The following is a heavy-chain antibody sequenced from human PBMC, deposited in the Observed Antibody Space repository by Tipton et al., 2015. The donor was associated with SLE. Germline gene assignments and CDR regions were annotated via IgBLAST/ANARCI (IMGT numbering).Heavy chain of an antibody. Sequence: SLRLSCAASGFTFSSYGMHWVRQAPGKGLEWVAVIWYDGSNKYYADSVKGRFTISRDNSKNTLYLQMNSLRAEDTAVYYCSSGTCHYGMDVCGQGTMGAGSS. CDR1: GFTFSSYG. J-gene: IGHJ6*02. D-gene: IGHD3-22*01. V-gene: IGHV3-33*08. CDR3: SSGTCHYGMDV. CDR2: IWYDGSNK.